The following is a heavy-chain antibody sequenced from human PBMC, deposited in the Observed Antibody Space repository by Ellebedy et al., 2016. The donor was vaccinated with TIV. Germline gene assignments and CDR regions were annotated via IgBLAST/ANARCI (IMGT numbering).Heavy chain of an antibody. CDR1: GGSFGGYY. D-gene: IGHD1-26*01. CDR2: IHQSGNT. Sequence: SETLSLTCAVYGGSFGGYYWTWIRQSPGKGLEWIGDIHQSGNTNYNPSLKSRVTISSDTSTNQFSLKLTSVTAADTAVYYCARGGIGVGADSWGQGTLVTVSS. V-gene: IGHV4-34*01. J-gene: IGHJ4*02. CDR3: ARGGIGVGADS.